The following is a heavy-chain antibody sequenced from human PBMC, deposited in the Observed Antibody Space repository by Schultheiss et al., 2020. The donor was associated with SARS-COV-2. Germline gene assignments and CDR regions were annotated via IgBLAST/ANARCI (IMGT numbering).Heavy chain of an antibody. J-gene: IGHJ6*02. CDR3: ARQWGGCSSTSCPYYYYGMDV. CDR2: IYYSGST. D-gene: IGHD2-2*01. Sequence: SETLSLTCTVSGGSISSSSYYWGWIRQPPGKGLEWIGSIYYSGSTYYNPSLKSRVTISVDTSKNQFSLKLSSVTAADTAVYYCARQWGGCSSTSCPYYYYGMDVWGQGTTVTVSS. CDR1: GGSISSSSYY. V-gene: IGHV4-39*01.